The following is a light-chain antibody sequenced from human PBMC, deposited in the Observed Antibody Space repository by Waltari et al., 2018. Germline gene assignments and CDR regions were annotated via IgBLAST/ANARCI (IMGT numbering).Light chain of an antibody. V-gene: IGKV1-39*01. J-gene: IGKJ1*01. Sequence: DIQMTQSPSSLSASVGDRVTITCRASQSISSYLNWYQQKPGKAPKLLIYAASSLQSGVPSRFSGSGSGTDFTLTISSLQPEDFATYYCQQYYVFPRTFGPGTKVTIK. CDR2: AAS. CDR1: QSISSY. CDR3: QQYYVFPRT.